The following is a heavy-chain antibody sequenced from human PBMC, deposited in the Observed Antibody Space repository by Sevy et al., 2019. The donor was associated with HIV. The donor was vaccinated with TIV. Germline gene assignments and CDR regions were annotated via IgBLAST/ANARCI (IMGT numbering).Heavy chain of an antibody. D-gene: IGHD5-18*01. J-gene: IGHJ4*02. CDR3: ARVRYNYGQKYFDY. CDR2: ISTSSGFT. V-gene: IGHV3-11*06. CDR1: GFSFSDYY. Sequence: GGSLRLSCTASGFSFSDYYMSWIRQAPGKGLEWISYISTSSGFTDYEDSVKGRFTISRDNAMNSLYLQMNSLRAEDTAVYFCARVRYNYGQKYFDYWGQGTLVTVSS.